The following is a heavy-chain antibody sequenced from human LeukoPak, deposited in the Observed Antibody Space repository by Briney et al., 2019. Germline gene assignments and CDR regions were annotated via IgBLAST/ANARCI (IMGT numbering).Heavy chain of an antibody. J-gene: IGHJ2*01. CDR2: ISGSGGST. CDR1: GFTFSSYA. Sequence: GGSLRLSCAASGFTFSSYAMSWVRQAPGKGLEWVSAISGSGGSTYYADSVKGRFTISRDNSKNTLYLQMNSLRAGDTAVYYCAKGYCSGGSCPLVWYFDLWGRGTLVTVSS. D-gene: IGHD2-15*01. V-gene: IGHV3-23*01. CDR3: AKGYCSGGSCPLVWYFDL.